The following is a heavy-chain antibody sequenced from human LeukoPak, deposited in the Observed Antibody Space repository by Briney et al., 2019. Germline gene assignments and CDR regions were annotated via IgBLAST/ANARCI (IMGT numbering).Heavy chain of an antibody. CDR2: IYTRGST. D-gene: IGHD3-3*01. CDR1: GGSISSYY. V-gene: IGHV4-4*09. J-gene: IGHJ5*02. Sequence: SETLSLTCTVSGGSISSYYWSWIRQPPGKGLEWIGYIYTRGSTNHNPSLKSRVTISVDTSKNQFSLKLSSVTAADTAVYYCASHDFWSGLLLGGGTYSWFDPWGQGTLVTVSS. CDR3: ASHDFWSGLLLGGGTYSWFDP.